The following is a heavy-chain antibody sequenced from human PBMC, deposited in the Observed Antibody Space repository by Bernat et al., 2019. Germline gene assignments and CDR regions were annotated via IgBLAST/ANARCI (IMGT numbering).Heavy chain of an antibody. CDR1: GFTSNTYS. CDR2: ISYDGINK. Sequence: QVQLVESGGGVVQPGRSLRLSCAVSGFTSNTYSMYWVRQAPGKGLEWVAVISYDGINKYYADSVKGRFTVSRDNSKNTLYLKMDSLRAEDTAVYYCARGVSVVGSYFQYWGQGTLVTVSS. V-gene: IGHV3-30-3*01. D-gene: IGHD6-19*01. J-gene: IGHJ1*01. CDR3: ARGVSVVGSYFQY.